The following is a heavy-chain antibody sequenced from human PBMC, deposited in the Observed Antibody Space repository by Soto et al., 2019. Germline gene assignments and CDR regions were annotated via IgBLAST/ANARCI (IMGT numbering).Heavy chain of an antibody. D-gene: IGHD2-8*01. CDR2: INHSGST. V-gene: IGHV4-34*01. CDR1: GGSFSGYY. Sequence: SETLSLTCAVYGGSFSGYYWSWIRQPPGKGLEWIGEINHSGSTNYNPSLKSRVTISVDTSKNQFSLKLSSVTAADTAVYYCARGRTKFDPWGQGTLVTVSS. CDR3: ARGRTKFDP. J-gene: IGHJ5*02.